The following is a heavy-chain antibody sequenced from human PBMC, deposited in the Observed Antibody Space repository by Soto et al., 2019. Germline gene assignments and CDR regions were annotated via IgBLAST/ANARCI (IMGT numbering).Heavy chain of an antibody. V-gene: IGHV3-23*01. CDR1: GFTFSSYA. D-gene: IGHD5-12*01. J-gene: IGHJ3*02. Sequence: EVQLLESGGGLVQPGGSLRLSCAASGFTFSSYAMSWVRQAPGKGLEWVSVTSGSGGRTYYADSVKGRFNISRDNSKNNLYLQMNSLRAEDTAVFYCAKDTGYDPLGAFDIWGQGTMVSVSS. CDR3: AKDTGYDPLGAFDI. CDR2: TSGSGGRT.